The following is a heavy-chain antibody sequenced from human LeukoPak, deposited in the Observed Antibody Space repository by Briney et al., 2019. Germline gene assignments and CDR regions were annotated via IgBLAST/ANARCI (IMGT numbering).Heavy chain of an antibody. J-gene: IGHJ5*02. CDR1: GFTFGDYY. CDR3: ARQYYYGSGSYGWFDP. D-gene: IGHD3-10*01. CDR2: ISSSGITI. Sequence: GGSLRLSCAASGFTFGDYYMSWIRQAPGKGLEWVSYISSSGITIYYSYSVKGRFTISTHNANNSLYLQINRLRAEDTAVYYCARQYYYGSGSYGWFDPWGQGTLVTVSS. V-gene: IGHV3-11*01.